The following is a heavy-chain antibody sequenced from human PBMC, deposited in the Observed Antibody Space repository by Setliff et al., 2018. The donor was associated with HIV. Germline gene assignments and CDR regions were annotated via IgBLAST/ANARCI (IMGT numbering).Heavy chain of an antibody. CDR2: MSYSGNT. J-gene: IGHJ3*02. CDR3: ARDDYGDYTVFDI. Sequence: PSETLSFTCTVSGGSISSSSHYWGWIRQPPGKGLEWIGSMSYSGNTYNNPSLKSRVTISVDTSKNQFSLKLSSVTAADTAVYYCARDDYGDYTVFDIWGQGTMVTVSS. V-gene: IGHV4-39*07. D-gene: IGHD4-17*01. CDR1: GGSISSSSHY.